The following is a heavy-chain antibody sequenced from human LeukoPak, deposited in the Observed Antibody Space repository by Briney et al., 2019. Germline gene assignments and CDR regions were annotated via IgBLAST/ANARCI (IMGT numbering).Heavy chain of an antibody. J-gene: IGHJ6*02. CDR2: IWYDGSNK. CDR1: GFTFSSNG. CDR3: ARAGVGTYGMDV. Sequence: GGSLRLSCAASGFTFSSNGMHGVRQAPGKGLEWVALIWYDGSNKYYADSVKGRFSISRDDSKKTLYLQMNSLRAEDTAVYYCARAGVGTYGMDVWGQGTTVTVSS. V-gene: IGHV3-33*01. D-gene: IGHD1-14*01.